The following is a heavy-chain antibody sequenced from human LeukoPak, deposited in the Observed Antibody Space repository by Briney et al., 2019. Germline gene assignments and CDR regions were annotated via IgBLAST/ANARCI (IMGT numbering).Heavy chain of an antibody. CDR1: GFTFSNYP. V-gene: IGHV4-4*07. CDR3: ARGKVVAGTPGQNSWDN. D-gene: IGHD6-19*01. J-gene: IGHJ4*02. Sequence: GSLRLSCAASGFTFSNYPMNWVRQAPGKGLEWVGRIYTSGSTNYNPSLKSRVTMSVDTSKNQFSLKLTSVTAADTAVYFCARGKVVAGTPGQNSWDNWGQGILVTVSS. CDR2: IYTSGST.